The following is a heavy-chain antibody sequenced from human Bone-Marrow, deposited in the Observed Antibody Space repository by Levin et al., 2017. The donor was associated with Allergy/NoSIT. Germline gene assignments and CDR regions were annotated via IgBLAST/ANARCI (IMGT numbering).Heavy chain of an antibody. D-gene: IGHD5-24*01. Sequence: LGGSLRLSCAVSGFNVDDYAMHWVRQAPGKGLEWVSGITWNRGKKDYADSVKGRFTISRDNAKNSLYLQMNSLRTEDTALYYCAKDISGDGSNFDHWGQGTLVTVSS. CDR2: ITWNRGKK. CDR3: AKDISGDGSNFDH. J-gene: IGHJ4*02. V-gene: IGHV3-9*01. CDR1: GFNVDDYA.